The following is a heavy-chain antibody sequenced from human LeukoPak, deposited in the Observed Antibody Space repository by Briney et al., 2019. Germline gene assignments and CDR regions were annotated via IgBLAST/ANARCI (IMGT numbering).Heavy chain of an antibody. J-gene: IGHJ4*02. CDR3: ATRIDGTLY. V-gene: IGHV5-51*01. CDR2: ITPGNSVT. Sequence: GESLKISCKGSGYSFTTYWIGWMRQMPGKGLEWMAIITPGNSVTHYSPSLQGQVTISADKSISTAYLQWSSLEASDSGMYYCATRIDGTLYWGQGTLVTVSS. CDR1: GYSFTTYW. D-gene: IGHD1-26*01.